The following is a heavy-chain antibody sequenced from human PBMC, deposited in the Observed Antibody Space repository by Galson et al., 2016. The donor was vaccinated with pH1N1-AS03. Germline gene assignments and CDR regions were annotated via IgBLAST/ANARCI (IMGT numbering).Heavy chain of an antibody. CDR1: GFAVSDYY. D-gene: IGHD5-24*01. V-gene: IGHV3-53*05. CDR3: AKGRGFILDS. CDR2: INREETG. Sequence: SLRLSSAASGFAVSDYYVSWVRQAPGKGLDWVSIINREETGYYSASVQGRFTIARDSSNNVVYLQMNALRPDDTAVYYCAKGRGFILDSWGQGTLVTVSS. J-gene: IGHJ4*02.